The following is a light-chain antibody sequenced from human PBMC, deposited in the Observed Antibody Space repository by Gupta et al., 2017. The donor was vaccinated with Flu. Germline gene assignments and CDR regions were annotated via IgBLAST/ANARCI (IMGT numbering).Light chain of an antibody. CDR1: HSVSSSY. J-gene: IGKJ1*01. CDR3: QQYGSSPRA. Sequence: EIVLTQSPGTLSLSPGERPTLSCRASHSVSSSYLAWYQQKPGQAPRVLIYGASSRATGIPDRFSGSGSGTDFTLTISRLEPEDFAVYYCQQYGSSPRAFGQGTKVEIK. CDR2: GAS. V-gene: IGKV3-20*01.